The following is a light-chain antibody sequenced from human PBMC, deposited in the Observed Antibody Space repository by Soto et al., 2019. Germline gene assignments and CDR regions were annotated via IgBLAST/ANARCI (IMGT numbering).Light chain of an antibody. CDR2: LNSDGSH. J-gene: IGLJ3*02. CDR3: QTWGTGIL. CDR1: SWHSSYA. Sequence: QLVLTQSPSASASLGASVKLTCTLSSWHSSYAIAWHQQQPEKGPRYLMKLNSDGSHSKGDGIPDRFSGASSGAERYLTISSLQSEDEADYCCQTWGTGILFGVGTKVTVL. V-gene: IGLV4-69*01.